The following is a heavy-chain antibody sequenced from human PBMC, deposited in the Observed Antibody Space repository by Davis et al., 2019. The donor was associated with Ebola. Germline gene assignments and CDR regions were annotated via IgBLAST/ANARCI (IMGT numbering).Heavy chain of an antibody. CDR1: GFTFSSYW. J-gene: IGHJ5*02. D-gene: IGHD3-3*01. CDR3: ARDGVTYYDFWSGTNWFDP. Sequence: GGSLRLSCAASGFTFSSYWMNWVRQAPGKGLEWVANIRQDGSDKYYVDSVKGRFTISRDNAKNSLYLQMNSLRAEDTAVYYCARDGVTYYDFWSGTNWFDPWGQGTLVTVSS. CDR2: IRQDGSDK. V-gene: IGHV3-7*01.